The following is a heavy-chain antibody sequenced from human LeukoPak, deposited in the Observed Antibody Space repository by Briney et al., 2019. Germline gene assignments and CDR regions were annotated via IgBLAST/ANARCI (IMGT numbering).Heavy chain of an antibody. Sequence: KPGESLKISCKGSGCSFTSYWIGWVRQMPGKGLEWMGITYPGDSDTRYSPSSQGQVTISADKSISTAYLQWSSLKASDTAMYYCARQAYYYDSSGYHNWFDPWGQGTLVTVSS. CDR3: ARQAYYYDSSGYHNWFDP. J-gene: IGHJ5*02. CDR1: GCSFTSYW. D-gene: IGHD3-22*01. V-gene: IGHV5-51*01. CDR2: TYPGDSDT.